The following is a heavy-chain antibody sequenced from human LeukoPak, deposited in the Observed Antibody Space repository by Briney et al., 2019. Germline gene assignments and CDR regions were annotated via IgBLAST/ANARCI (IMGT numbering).Heavy chain of an antibody. V-gene: IGHV4-59*01. J-gene: IGHJ6*03. Sequence: SETLSLTCTVSGGSISSYYWSWIRQPPGKGLEWMGYIYYSGSTNYNPSLKSRVTISVDTSKNQFSLKLSSVTAADTAVYYCARAKQGDCSSTSCYFGYYYYYMDVWGKGTTVTVSS. CDR1: GGSISSYY. CDR3: ARAKQGDCSSTSCYFGYYYYYMDV. CDR2: IYYSGST. D-gene: IGHD2-2*01.